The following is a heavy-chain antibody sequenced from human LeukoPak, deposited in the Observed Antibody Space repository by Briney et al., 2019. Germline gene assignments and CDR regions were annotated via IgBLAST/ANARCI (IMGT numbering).Heavy chain of an antibody. CDR3: ARERGTLAVAGDAVDI. D-gene: IGHD6-19*01. V-gene: IGHV1-2*02. CDR2: VNPNSGGT. J-gene: IGHJ3*02. CDR1: GYTFTGYY. Sequence: ASVKVSCKASGYTFTGYYMHWVRQAPGQGLEWMGWVNPNSGGTNYAQKFQGRVTMTRDTSISTAYMELSRLRSDDTAVYYCARERGTLAVAGDAVDIWGQGTMVTVSS.